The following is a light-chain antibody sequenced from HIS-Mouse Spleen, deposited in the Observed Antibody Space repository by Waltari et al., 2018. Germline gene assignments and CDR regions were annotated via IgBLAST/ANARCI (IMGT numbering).Light chain of an antibody. CDR1: ALPKKY. V-gene: IGLV3-10*01. Sequence: SYELTQPPSVSVSPGQTARITCSGDALPKKYAYWYQQKSGKAPSLVIYEDNKRPSGIPERFSGSSSGTMATLTISGAQVEDEADYYCYSTDSSGNHRVFGGGTKLTVL. J-gene: IGLJ2*01. CDR2: EDN. CDR3: YSTDSSGNHRV.